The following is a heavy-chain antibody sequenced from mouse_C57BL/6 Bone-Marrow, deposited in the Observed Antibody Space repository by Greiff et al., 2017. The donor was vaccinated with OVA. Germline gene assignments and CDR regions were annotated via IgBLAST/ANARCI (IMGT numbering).Heavy chain of an antibody. D-gene: IGHD1-1*01. CDR3: ARLDYGSSYWYFDV. J-gene: IGHJ1*03. Sequence: VQLKESGPELVKPGASVKIPCKASGYTFTDYNMDWVKQSHGKSLEWIGDINPNNGGTIYNQKFKGQATLTVDKSSSTAYMELRSLTSEDTAVYYCARLDYGSSYWYFDVWGTGTTVTVSS. CDR1: GYTFTDYN. CDR2: INPNNGGT. V-gene: IGHV1-18*01.